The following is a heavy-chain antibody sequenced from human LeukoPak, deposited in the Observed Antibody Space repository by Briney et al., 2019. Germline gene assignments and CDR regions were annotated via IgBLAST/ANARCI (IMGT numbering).Heavy chain of an antibody. CDR2: ISSSGSTI. CDR1: GFTFSDYY. D-gene: IGHD3-16*01. J-gene: IGHJ3*02. CDR3: ARAFTVGSAFDI. Sequence: KPGGSLRLSCAASGFTFSDYYMSWIRQAPGKGLEWVSYISSSGSTIYYADSVKGRFTISRDNAKNSLYLQMNSLRAEDTAVFYCARAFTVGSAFDIWGQGTMVTVSS. V-gene: IGHV3-11*04.